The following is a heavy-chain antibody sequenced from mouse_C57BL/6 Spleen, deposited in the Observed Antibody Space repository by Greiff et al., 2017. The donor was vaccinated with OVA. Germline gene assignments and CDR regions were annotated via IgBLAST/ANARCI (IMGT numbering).Heavy chain of an antibody. V-gene: IGHV5-9-1*02. CDR1: GFTFSSYA. Sequence: EVMLVESGAGLVKPGGSLKLSCAASGFTFSSYAMSWVRQTPEKRLEWVAYISSGGDYIYYADTVKGRFTISRDNARNTLYLQMSSLKSEDTAMYYCTRDGSSYWYFDVWGTGTTVTVSS. CDR3: TRDGSSYWYFDV. CDR2: ISSGGDYI. J-gene: IGHJ1*03. D-gene: IGHD1-1*01.